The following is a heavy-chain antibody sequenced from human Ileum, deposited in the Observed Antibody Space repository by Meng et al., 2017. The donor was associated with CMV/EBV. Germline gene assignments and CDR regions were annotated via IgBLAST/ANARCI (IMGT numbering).Heavy chain of an antibody. CDR3: AKDPWGARYLDY. Sequence: AASGFTFGRNGMHWVRPAPGKGLEWVSAINGDGADTYYGGSVKGRFTISRDNSKNSLYLQMNSLRAEDTAVYFCAKDPWGARYLDYWGQGTLVTVSS. CDR1: GFTFGRNG. CDR2: INGDGADT. D-gene: IGHD3-9*01. J-gene: IGHJ4*02. V-gene: IGHV3-23*01.